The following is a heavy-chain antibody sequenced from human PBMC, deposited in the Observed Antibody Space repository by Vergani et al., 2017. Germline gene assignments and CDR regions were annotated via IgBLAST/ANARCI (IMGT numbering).Heavy chain of an antibody. V-gene: IGHV4-61*10. CDR1: GGPVSSGSYY. CDR2: IYYSGST. Sequence: QVQLQESGPGLVKPSETLSLTCTVSGGPVSSGSYYWSWIRQPAGQGLEWIGYIYYSGSTNYNPSLKSRVTISVDTSKNQFSLKLSSVTAADTAVYYCARGLNIVGVIRGTSGYFQHWGQGTLVTVSS. D-gene: IGHD3-3*02. J-gene: IGHJ1*01. CDR3: ARGLNIVGVIRGTSGYFQH.